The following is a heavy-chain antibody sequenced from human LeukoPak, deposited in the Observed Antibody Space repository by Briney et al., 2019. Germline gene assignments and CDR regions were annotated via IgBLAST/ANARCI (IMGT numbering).Heavy chain of an antibody. CDR1: GFTFSSYA. J-gene: IGHJ5*02. Sequence: GSLRLSCAASGFTFSSYAMSWVRQAPGKGLEWVSAISGSGGSTYYADSVKGRFTISRDNSKNTLYLQMNSLRAEDTAVYYCAKDLNYYDSSGWFDPWGQGTLVTVSS. CDR3: AKDLNYYDSSGWFDP. D-gene: IGHD3-22*01. V-gene: IGHV3-23*01. CDR2: ISGSGGST.